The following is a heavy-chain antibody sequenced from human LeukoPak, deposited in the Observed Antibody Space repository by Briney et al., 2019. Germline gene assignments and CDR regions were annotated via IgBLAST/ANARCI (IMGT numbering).Heavy chain of an antibody. CDR3: ARPPSDSSGLPASYYYMDV. D-gene: IGHD3-22*01. Sequence: GSLRLSCAASGFTFSSYEMNSVRQVPGNGLEWVSYISSSGATKYYADSVKGRLTISRDNAKNSLYLQMNSLRAEDTAVYYCARPPSDSSGLPASYYYMDVWGKGTTVTVSS. J-gene: IGHJ6*03. V-gene: IGHV3-48*03. CDR1: GFTFSSYE. CDR2: ISSSGATK.